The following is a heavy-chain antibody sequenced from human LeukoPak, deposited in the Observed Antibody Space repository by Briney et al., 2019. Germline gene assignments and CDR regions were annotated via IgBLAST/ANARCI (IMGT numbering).Heavy chain of an antibody. J-gene: IGHJ5*02. V-gene: IGHV4-38-2*02. CDR2: IYHSGST. CDR3: ARSEGYGGRVPNFMGWYWFDP. CDR1: GYSISSGYY. Sequence: SETLSLTCTVSGYSISSGYYWGWIRQPPGKGLEWIGSIYHSGSTYYNPSLRSRVTISVDTSKNQFSLKLSSVTAADTAVYYCARSEGYGGRVPNFMGWYWFDPWGQGTLVTVSS. D-gene: IGHD5-18*01.